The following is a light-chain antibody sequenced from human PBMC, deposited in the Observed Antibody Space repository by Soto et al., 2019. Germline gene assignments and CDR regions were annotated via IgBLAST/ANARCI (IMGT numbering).Light chain of an antibody. CDR1: QNITNY. CDR2: DAS. J-gene: IGKJ5*01. V-gene: IGKV1-33*01. Sequence: DIQMTQSPSSLSASIGDRVTITCQASQNITNYLNWYQQKPGKAPKLLIYDASNLETGGPSRFSGSGSGTDFAFTIRSLQPEDIATYYCQQYANLPITFGQGTRLDIK. CDR3: QQYANLPIT.